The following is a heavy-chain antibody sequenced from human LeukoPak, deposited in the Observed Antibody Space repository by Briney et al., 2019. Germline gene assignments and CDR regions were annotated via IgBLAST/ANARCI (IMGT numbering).Heavy chain of an antibody. D-gene: IGHD2-2*01. CDR2: IYSGGST. J-gene: IGHJ4*02. V-gene: IGHV3-66*01. CDR1: GFTVSSNY. Sequence: PGGSLRLSCAASGFTVSSNYMSWVRQAPGKGLEWVSVIYSGGSTDYADSVKGRFTISRDNSKNTLYLQMNSLRAEDTAVYYCARDELVVVPAAPDYWGQGTLVTVSS. CDR3: ARDELVVVPAAPDY.